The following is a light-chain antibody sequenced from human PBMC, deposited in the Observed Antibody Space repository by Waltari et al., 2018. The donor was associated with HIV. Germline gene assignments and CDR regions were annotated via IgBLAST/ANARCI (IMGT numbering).Light chain of an antibody. CDR2: GAS. J-gene: IGKJ3*01. Sequence: EIVLTQSPATLSLSPGERATLSCRASQSVSSYLAWYQQKPGQAPRLLIYGASSRATGIPARFSGSGSGTDFTLTISSLEPEDFAVYYCQQRSDWPPTFGPGTKVDI. CDR3: QQRSDWPPT. V-gene: IGKV3-11*01. CDR1: QSVSSY.